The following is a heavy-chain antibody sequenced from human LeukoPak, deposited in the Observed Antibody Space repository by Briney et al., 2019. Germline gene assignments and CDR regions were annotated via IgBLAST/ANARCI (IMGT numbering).Heavy chain of an antibody. CDR2: INPNSGDT. CDR1: GYTFTGCY. V-gene: IGHV1-2*06. CDR3: ARDYCGGDCFPDY. Sequence: GASVKVSCTASGYTFTGCYVHWVRQAPGQGLEWMGRINPNSGDTNYAQKFQGRVTMTRDTSISTAYMELSRLRSDDTAVYYCARDYCGGDCFPDYWGQGTLVTVSS. D-gene: IGHD2-21*02. J-gene: IGHJ4*02.